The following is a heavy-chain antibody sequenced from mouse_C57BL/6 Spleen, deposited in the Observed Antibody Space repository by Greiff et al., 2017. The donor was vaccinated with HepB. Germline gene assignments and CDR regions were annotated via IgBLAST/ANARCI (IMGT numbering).Heavy chain of an antibody. V-gene: IGHV1-26*01. Sequence: EVKLQESGPELVKPGASVKISCKASGYTFTDYYMNWVKQSHGKSLEWIGDINPNNGGTSYNQKFKGKATLTVDKSSSTAYMELRSLTSEDSAVYYCARLDYGGAWFAYWGQGTLVTVSA. D-gene: IGHD1-2*01. CDR1: GYTFTDYY. J-gene: IGHJ3*01. CDR2: INPNNGGT. CDR3: ARLDYGGAWFAY.